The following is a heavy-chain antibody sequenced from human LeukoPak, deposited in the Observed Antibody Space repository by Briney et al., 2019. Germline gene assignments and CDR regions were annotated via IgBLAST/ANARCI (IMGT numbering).Heavy chain of an antibody. D-gene: IGHD5-12*01. Sequence: PPETLSLTCAVSGASISSSNYYWGWVRQSPGKGLEWIGNIYSSGNTYYNASLKSRVTMDIDTSKNQFSLKLSSVTAADTAMYYCAKSNGYGLIDYWGQGTLVTVSS. V-gene: IGHV4-39*01. CDR2: IYSSGNT. CDR1: GASISSSNYY. CDR3: AKSNGYGLIDY. J-gene: IGHJ4*02.